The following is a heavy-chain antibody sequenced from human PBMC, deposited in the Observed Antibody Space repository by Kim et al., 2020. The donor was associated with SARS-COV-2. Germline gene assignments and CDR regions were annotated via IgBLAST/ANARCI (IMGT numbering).Heavy chain of an antibody. Sequence: SKRDYVDYVKGRFTISRDNAKNSLYLQMNSLRAEDTAVYYCARDSGYNYDSWGQGTLDTVSS. CDR3: ARDSGYNYDS. V-gene: IGHV3-7*01. D-gene: IGHD5-12*01. CDR2: SKR. J-gene: IGHJ5*01.